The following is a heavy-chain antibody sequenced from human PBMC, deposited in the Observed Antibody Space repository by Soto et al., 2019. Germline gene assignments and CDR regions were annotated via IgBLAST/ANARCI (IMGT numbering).Heavy chain of an antibody. D-gene: IGHD3-3*01. CDR1: GGSFSGYY. Sequence: SETLSLTCAVYGGSFSGYYWSWIRQPPGKGLEWIGEINHSGSTNYNPSLKSRVTISVDTSKNQFSLKLSSVTAADTAVYYCAREGITIFGVVSGQHWGQGTLVTVSS. CDR3: AREGITIFGVVSGQH. CDR2: INHSGST. V-gene: IGHV4-34*01. J-gene: IGHJ1*01.